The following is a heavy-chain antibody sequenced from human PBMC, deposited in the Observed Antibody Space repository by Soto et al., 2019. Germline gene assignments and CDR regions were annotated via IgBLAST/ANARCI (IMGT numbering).Heavy chain of an antibody. V-gene: IGHV3-33*03. CDR3: AAATTWNFHFPY. D-gene: IGHD1-7*01. Sequence: QAQLVESGGGVVQPGTSLRLSCAASGFTISTHGMQWVRQAPGKGLEWLANIWYDGSNKFYAESVKGRFSISKDNSKTTLYLQMSSLRAEDTAVYYCAAATTWNFHFPYWGQGTQVTVPS. CDR1: GFTISTHG. CDR2: IWYDGSNK. J-gene: IGHJ4*02.